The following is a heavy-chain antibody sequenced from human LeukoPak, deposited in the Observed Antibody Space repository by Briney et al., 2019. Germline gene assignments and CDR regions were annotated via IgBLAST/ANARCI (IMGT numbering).Heavy chain of an antibody. V-gene: IGHV5-51*01. D-gene: IGHD1-26*01. CDR2: IYPDDSDT. Sequence: GESLKISCKGSGYNFAAYWIVWVRQVPGKGLEWMGIIYPDDSDTRYSPSFQGQVTFSTDKSITTAYLHWSSLKASDTAIYYCARYSGPSLQSNWFDPCGQGTLVTVSS. CDR3: ARYSGPSLQSNWFDP. J-gene: IGHJ5*02. CDR1: GYNFAAYW.